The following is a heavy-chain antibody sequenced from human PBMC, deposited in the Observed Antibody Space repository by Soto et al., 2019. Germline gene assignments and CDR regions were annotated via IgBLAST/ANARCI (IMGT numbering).Heavy chain of an antibody. CDR1: GFMFADYA. J-gene: IGHJ6*01. V-gene: IGHV3-9*01. D-gene: IGHD3-22*01. CDR2: ISWNSKSK. Sequence: EVQLVESGGTLVQPGRSLRLSCATSGFMFADYAMHWVRQAPGKGLEWVSGISWNSKSKDYADAVRGRFTISRDNAKKSLYMQMNTLSAEDTALYYCAKDIDSSGVAYYAMDVWGQGTTVTASS. CDR3: AKDIDSSGVAYYAMDV.